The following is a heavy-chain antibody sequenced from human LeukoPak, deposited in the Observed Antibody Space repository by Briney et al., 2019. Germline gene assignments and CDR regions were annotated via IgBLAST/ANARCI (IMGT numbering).Heavy chain of an antibody. CDR3: AKDRGVVVPAATDY. Sequence: PGGSLRLSCAASGFTFSSYAVSWVRQAPGKGLEWVSAISGSGGSTYYADSVKGRFTISRDNSKNTLYLQMNSLRAEDTAVYYCAKDRGVVVPAATDYWGQGTLVTVSS. CDR2: ISGSGGST. CDR1: GFTFSSYA. J-gene: IGHJ4*02. V-gene: IGHV3-23*01. D-gene: IGHD2-2*01.